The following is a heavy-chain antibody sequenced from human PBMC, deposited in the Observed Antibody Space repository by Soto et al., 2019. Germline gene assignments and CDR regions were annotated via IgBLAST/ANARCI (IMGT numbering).Heavy chain of an antibody. CDR1: GYTFTSYG. V-gene: IGHV1-18*01. J-gene: IGHJ4*02. CDR2: ISAYNGNT. D-gene: IGHD3-22*01. CDR3: ARVYGERLLLRVFDY. Sequence: QVQLVQSGAEVKKPGASVKVSCKASGYTFTSYGISWVRQAPGQGLEWMGWISAYNGNTNYAQKLQGRVTITTDTSXXTAYMELRSLRSDDTAVYYCARVYGERLLLRVFDYWGQGTLVTVSS.